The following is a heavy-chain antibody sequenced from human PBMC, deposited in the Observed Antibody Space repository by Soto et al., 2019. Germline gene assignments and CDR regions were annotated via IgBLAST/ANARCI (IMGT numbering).Heavy chain of an antibody. CDR2: ISVFNGNT. Sequence: ASVKVSCKASGYTFTSYGISWVRQAPGQGLEWMGWISVFNGNTEYAQKLQGRVTMTTDTSTSTAYMELRSLRSDDTALYYCARGYSGYENLFDYWGQGSLVTVSS. CDR3: ARGYSGYENLFDY. CDR1: GYTFTSYG. V-gene: IGHV1-18*01. J-gene: IGHJ4*02. D-gene: IGHD5-12*01.